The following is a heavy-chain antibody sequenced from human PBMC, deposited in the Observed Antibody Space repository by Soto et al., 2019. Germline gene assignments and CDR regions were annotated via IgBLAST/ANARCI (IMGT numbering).Heavy chain of an antibody. D-gene: IGHD2-21*02. J-gene: IGHJ4*02. Sequence: SETLSLTCSVSGGSISSADHLWSWIRQPPGKGLEWIGYIHYGGSTYHNASLKSRISMSVDTSKNHFSLQLSSVTAADTAMYYCARVFPSYCGGDCSYFDSWGQGTLVTVSS. CDR3: ARVFPSYCGGDCSYFDS. CDR2: IHYGGST. CDR1: GGSISSADHL. V-gene: IGHV4-30-4*01.